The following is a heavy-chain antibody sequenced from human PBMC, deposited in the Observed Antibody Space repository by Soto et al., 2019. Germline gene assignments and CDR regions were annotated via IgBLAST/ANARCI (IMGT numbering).Heavy chain of an antibody. J-gene: IGHJ6*02. CDR2: IMPVFRTP. V-gene: IGHV1-69*12. CDR3: ARDNDRPQLGGNYYYVLDV. Sequence: QVQLEQSGAEVKKPGSSVKVSCKASGGTFRTAAISWVRQAPGQGLEWMGGIMPVFRTPDYAQKFQGRVTITADESTNTAYMELSGLRPDDSAVYYCARDNDRPQLGGNYYYVLDVWGQGTTITVSS. D-gene: IGHD2-8*01. CDR1: GGTFRTAA.